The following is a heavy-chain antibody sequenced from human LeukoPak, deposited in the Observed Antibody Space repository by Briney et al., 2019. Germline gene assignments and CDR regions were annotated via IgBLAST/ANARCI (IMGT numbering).Heavy chain of an antibody. CDR2: ISSNSSSI. V-gene: IGHV3-21*01. CDR3: ARGGDTAMAIDY. D-gene: IGHD5-18*01. CDR1: GFSFSSYS. Sequence: GGSLRLSCAASGFSFSSYSMNWVRQAPGKGLEWVSSISSNSSSIRYPDSVMGRFTISRDNAKNSLYLQMDSLRAEDTAVYYCARGGDTAMAIDYWGQGTQVTVSS. J-gene: IGHJ4*02.